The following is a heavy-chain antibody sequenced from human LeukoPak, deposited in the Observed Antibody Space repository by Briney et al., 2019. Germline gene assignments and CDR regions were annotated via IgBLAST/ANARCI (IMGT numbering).Heavy chain of an antibody. J-gene: IGHJ4*02. CDR2: IYWDDTK. Sequence: SGPTLVNPTKTLTLTCTFSGFSVNTPGVGVGWVRQPPGKALEWLAVIYWDDTKHYSPSLKSRLAVTKDTSGSQVALSLTNVDPVDTATYYCAHRTQWDLSHFDFWGQGTLVTVSS. CDR1: GFSVNTPGVG. CDR3: AHRTQWDLSHFDF. D-gene: IGHD1-26*01. V-gene: IGHV2-5*02.